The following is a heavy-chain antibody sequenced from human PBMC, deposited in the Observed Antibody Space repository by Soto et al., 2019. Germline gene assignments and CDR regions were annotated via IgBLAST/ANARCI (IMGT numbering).Heavy chain of an antibody. Sequence: GASVKVSCKASGYTFTSYYIHWVRQAPGQGLEWMGIINPSGGSTSYAQKFQGRVTMTRDTSTSTVYMEVGGLRSEDTAVYYCARDQEPSTLYYDYYYMDVWGKGTTVTVSS. V-gene: IGHV1-46*03. CDR3: ARDQEPSTLYYDYYYMDV. CDR2: INPSGGST. CDR1: GYTFTSYY. J-gene: IGHJ6*03.